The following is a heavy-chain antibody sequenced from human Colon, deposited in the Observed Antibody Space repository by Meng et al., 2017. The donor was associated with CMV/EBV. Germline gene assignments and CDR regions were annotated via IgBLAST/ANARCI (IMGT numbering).Heavy chain of an antibody. D-gene: IGHD2-2*01. CDR3: AREARKAYKLRSGDYYYGMDV. V-gene: IGHV3-7*01. CDR2: IKQDGSQK. Sequence: LSLTCATSGFRSSDYWMSWVRQAPGKGLEWVANIKQDGSQKYYVDSVKGRFTVSRDSAKNSLYLQMNSLKVEDTAVYYCAREARKAYKLRSGDYYYGMDVWGQGTTVTVSS. J-gene: IGHJ6*02. CDR1: GFRSSDYW.